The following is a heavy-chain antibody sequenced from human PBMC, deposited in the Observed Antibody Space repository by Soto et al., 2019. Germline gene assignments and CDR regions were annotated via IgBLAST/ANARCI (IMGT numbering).Heavy chain of an antibody. CDR3: AQRTTTVTWWFDP. J-gene: IGHJ5*02. CDR2: IYWDDDK. CDR1: GFSLTTSGVG. Sequence: QITLKESGPTLVKTTQTLTLTCTFSGFSLTTSGVGVGWIRQPPGKALEWLALIYWDDDKRYSPSLKSRLTIPKETSKKQVVLTMTNMDPADTATYFCAQRTTTVTWWFDPWGPGTLVTVSS. D-gene: IGHD4-17*01. V-gene: IGHV2-5*02.